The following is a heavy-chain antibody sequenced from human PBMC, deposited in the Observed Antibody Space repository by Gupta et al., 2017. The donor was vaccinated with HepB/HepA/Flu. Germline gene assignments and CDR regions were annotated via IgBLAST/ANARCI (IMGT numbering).Heavy chain of an antibody. V-gene: IGHV4-39*01. CDR3: ARRQNPGLGENWFDP. Sequence: QLQLQESGPGLVKPSETLSLTCTVSGGSISSSRYYWGWIRQPPGKGLEWIGSIYYSGSTYYNPSLKSRVTISIDTSKNQFSLKLSSVTAAETAVYYCARRQNPGLGENWFDPWGQGTLVTVSS. CDR2: IYYSGST. J-gene: IGHJ5*02. D-gene: IGHD3-16*01. CDR1: GGSISSSRYY.